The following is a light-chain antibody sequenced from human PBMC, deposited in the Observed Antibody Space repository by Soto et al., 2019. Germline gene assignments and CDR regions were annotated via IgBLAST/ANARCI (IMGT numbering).Light chain of an antibody. V-gene: IGKV1-12*01. J-gene: IGKJ1*01. CDR1: QAINNY. CDR3: IQDFISPLT. CDR2: TSS. Sequence: DIQMPESPASVSASVGDRGTITCRASQAINNYLAWYQLTTGKAPKLLIYTSSSLQSGVPSRFRGRGSGTNFTLPLSRLQTEDFSTYYCIQDFISPLTVGQGTKVDIK.